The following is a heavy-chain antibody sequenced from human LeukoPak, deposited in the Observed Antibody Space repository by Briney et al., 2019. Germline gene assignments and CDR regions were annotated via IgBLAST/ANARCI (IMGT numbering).Heavy chain of an antibody. CDR1: GYTFTSYY. V-gene: IGHV1-46*01. CDR2: INPSGGST. D-gene: IGHD3-22*01. J-gene: IGHJ5*02. Sequence: VASVKVSCKASGYTFTSYYMHWVRQAPGQGLEWMGIINPSGGSTSYAQKFRGRVTMTRDTSTSTVYMELSSLRSEDTAVYYCARDHYDSSGYYFWFDPWGQGTLVTVSS. CDR3: ARDHYDSSGYYFWFDP.